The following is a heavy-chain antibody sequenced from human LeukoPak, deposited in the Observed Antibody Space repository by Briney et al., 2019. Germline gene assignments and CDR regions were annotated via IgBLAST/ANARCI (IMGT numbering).Heavy chain of an antibody. V-gene: IGHV6-1*01. J-gene: IGHJ4*02. CDR2: TYYRSKWYN. D-gene: IGHD3-10*01. Sequence: SHPLSLTCAISGNSVSSNSAPWNWIRQSPSRGLQWLGRTYYRSKWYNDYAVSVKSRITINPDTSKNQFSLQLNSVTPEDTAVYYCARDPDSIISSYYFDYWGQGTLVTVSS. CDR1: GNSVSSNSAP. CDR3: ARDPDSIISSYYFDY.